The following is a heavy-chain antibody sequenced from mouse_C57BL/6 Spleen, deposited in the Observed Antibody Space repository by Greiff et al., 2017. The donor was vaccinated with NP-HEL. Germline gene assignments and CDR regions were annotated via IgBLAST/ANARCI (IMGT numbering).Heavy chain of an antibody. D-gene: IGHD3-2*02. CDR3: ARGKALWYFDY. J-gene: IGHJ2*01. CDR2: IYPRDGST. Sequence: VKLMESGPELVKPGASVKLSCKASGYTFTSYDINWVKQRPGQGLEWIGWIYPRDGSTKYNEKFKGKATLTVDTSSSTAYMELHSLTSEDSAVYFCARGKALWYFDYWGQGTTLTVSS. CDR1: GYTFTSYD. V-gene: IGHV1-85*01.